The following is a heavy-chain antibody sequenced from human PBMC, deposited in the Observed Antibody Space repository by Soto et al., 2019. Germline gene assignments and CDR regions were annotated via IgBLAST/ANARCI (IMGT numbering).Heavy chain of an antibody. CDR2: IYYSGST. D-gene: IGHD2-15*01. Sequence: KGLERIGYIYYSGSTNYNPSLKSRVTISVDTSKNQFSLKLSYVTAADTAVYYFFFFQAEDGIRDVRSVSAFLLNRSSDL. V-gene: IGHV4-59*01. J-gene: IGHJ2*01. CDR3: FFFQAEDGIRDVRSVSAFLLNRSSDL.